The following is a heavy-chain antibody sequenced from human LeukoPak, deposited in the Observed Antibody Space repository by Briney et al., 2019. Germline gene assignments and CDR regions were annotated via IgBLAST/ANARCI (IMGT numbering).Heavy chain of an antibody. V-gene: IGHV3-23*01. CDR2: ISNRGGVT. J-gene: IGHJ4*02. Sequence: SCKASGYTFTSYGISWVRQAPGKGLEWVSPISNRGGVTYYAESVKGRFTISRDNSKNTLYLQMNSLRAEDTAIYYCAKARGAAAANDFDYWGQGTLVTVSS. D-gene: IGHD6-13*01. CDR1: GYTFTSYG. CDR3: AKARGAAAANDFDY.